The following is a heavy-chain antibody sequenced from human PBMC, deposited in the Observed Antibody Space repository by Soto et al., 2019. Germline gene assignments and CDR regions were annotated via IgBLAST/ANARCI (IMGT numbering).Heavy chain of an antibody. J-gene: IGHJ4*02. CDR1: GGTFSSYA. D-gene: IGHD2-15*01. V-gene: IGHV1-69*13. CDR2: TIPIFGTA. CDR3: ARPGGYCSGGSCFVY. Sequence: ASVKVSCKASGGTFSSYAISWVRQAPGQGLEWMGGTIPIFGTANYAQKFQGRVTITADESTSTAYMELSSLRSEDTAVYYCARPGGYCSGGSCFVYWGQGTLVTVSS.